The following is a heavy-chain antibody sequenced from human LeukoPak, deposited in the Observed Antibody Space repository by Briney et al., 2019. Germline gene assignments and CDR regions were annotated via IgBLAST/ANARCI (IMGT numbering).Heavy chain of an antibody. D-gene: IGHD3-10*01. Sequence: PGGSLRLSCAASGFTFRSFVMHWVRQAPGKGLEWVAAISYEDGSNKYYADSVKGRFTISRDNSKYTVYLEMNSLRVEDTAMYYCSKERPEEYYGSGSYIDYWGQGTPVTVSS. V-gene: IGHV3-30*04. CDR2: ISYEDGSNK. CDR1: GFTFRSFV. CDR3: SKERPEEYYGSGSYIDY. J-gene: IGHJ4*01.